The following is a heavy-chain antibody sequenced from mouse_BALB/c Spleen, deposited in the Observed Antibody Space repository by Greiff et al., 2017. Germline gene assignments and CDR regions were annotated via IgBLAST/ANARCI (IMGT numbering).Heavy chain of an antibody. CDR1: GYTFTSYY. V-gene: IGHV1S81*02. Sequence: QVQLQQSGAELVKPGASVKLSCKASGYTFTSYYMYWVKQRPGQGLEWIGGINPSNGGTNFNEKFKSKATLTVDKSSSTAYMQLSSLTSEDSAVYYCTRSDYYGSSPYYFDYWGQGTTLTVSS. J-gene: IGHJ2*01. CDR3: TRSDYYGSSPYYFDY. CDR2: INPSNGGT. D-gene: IGHD1-1*01.